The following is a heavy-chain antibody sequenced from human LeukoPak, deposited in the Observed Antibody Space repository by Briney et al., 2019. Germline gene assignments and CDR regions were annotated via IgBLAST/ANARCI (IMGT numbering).Heavy chain of an antibody. J-gene: IGHJ4*02. V-gene: IGHV4-34*01. CDR1: GGSFSDYY. Sequence: SETLSLTCVVYGGSFSDYYWSWIRQPPGKGLEWIGSIYYSGSTYYNPSLKSRVTISVDTSKNQFSLKLSSVTAADTAVYYCARQSNANYDFWSGYSRGPYYFDYWGQGTLVTVSS. D-gene: IGHD3-3*01. CDR3: ARQSNANYDFWSGYSRGPYYFDY. CDR2: IYYSGST.